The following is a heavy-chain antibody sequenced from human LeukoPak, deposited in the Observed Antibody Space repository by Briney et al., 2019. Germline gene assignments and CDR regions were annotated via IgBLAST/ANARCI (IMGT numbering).Heavy chain of an antibody. V-gene: IGHV1-18*01. CDR2: ISAYNGNT. Sequence: GASVKVSCKASGYTFTSYGISWVRQAPGQGLEWMGWISAYNGNTNYAQKLQGRVTMTTDTSTSTAYMELRSLRSADTAVYYCAREAKGRSGYYCYFDYWGQGTLVTVSS. J-gene: IGHJ4*02. CDR1: GYTFTSYG. D-gene: IGHD3-22*01. CDR3: AREAKGRSGYYCYFDY.